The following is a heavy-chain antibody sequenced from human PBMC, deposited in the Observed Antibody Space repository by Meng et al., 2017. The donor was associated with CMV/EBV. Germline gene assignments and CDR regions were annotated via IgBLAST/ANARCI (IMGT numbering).Heavy chain of an antibody. CDR2: IRSKAYGGTT. V-gene: IGHV3-49*04. CDR1: GFTFGDYA. CDR3: TRDPTNYYYGMDV. Sequence: GESLKISCPASGFTFGDYAMSWVRQAPGKGLEWVGFIRSKAYGGTTEYAASVKGRFTISRDDSKSIAYLQMNSLKTEDTAVYYCTRDPTNYYYGMDVWGQGTTVTVSS. J-gene: IGHJ6*02.